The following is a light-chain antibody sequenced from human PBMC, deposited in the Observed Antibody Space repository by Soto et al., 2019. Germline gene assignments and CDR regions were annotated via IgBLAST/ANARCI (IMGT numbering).Light chain of an antibody. V-gene: IGLV2-14*01. CDR3: SSYAGSNYV. Sequence: QSALAQPASVSGSPGQSITIPCTGTTSDIGAYDYVSWYQQHPGKVPKLIIFEVTKRPSGFSSRFSGSKSGNTASLTISGLQAEDEADYYCSSYAGSNYVFGTGTKVTVL. CDR1: TSDIGAYDY. J-gene: IGLJ1*01. CDR2: EVT.